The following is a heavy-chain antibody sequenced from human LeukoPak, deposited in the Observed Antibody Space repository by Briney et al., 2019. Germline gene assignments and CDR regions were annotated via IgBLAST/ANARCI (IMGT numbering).Heavy chain of an antibody. CDR2: ISSSSSYI. D-gene: IGHD6-19*01. CDR1: GFTFNNYR. CDR3: AKVSGWYYYYYGMDV. V-gene: IGHV3-21*01. J-gene: IGHJ6*02. Sequence: GGSLRLSCAASGFTFNNYRMDWVRQAPGKGLKWVSSISSSSSYIYYTDSVKGRFTISRDNAKNSLYLHMNSLRAEDTAVYYCAKVSGWYYYYYGMDVWGQGTTVTVSS.